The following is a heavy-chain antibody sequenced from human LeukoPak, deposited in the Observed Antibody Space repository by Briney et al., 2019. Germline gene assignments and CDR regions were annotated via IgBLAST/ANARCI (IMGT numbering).Heavy chain of an antibody. CDR1: GGSISSSSYY. Sequence: PSETLSLTCTVSGGSISSSSYYWGWIRQPPGKGLEWIGSIYYSGSTYYNPSLKSRVTISVDTSKTQFSLKLSSVTAADTAVYYCASQYCSSTSCSREPFDYWGQGTLVTVSS. CDR3: ASQYCSSTSCSREPFDY. V-gene: IGHV4-39*01. D-gene: IGHD2-2*01. CDR2: IYYSGST. J-gene: IGHJ4*02.